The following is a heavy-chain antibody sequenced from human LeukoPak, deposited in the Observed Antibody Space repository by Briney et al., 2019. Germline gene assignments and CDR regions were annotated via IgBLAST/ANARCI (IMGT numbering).Heavy chain of an antibody. CDR3: ARVALGIAEGPFDY. CDR2: IYTSGST. CDR1: GGSISSSSYY. J-gene: IGHJ4*02. V-gene: IGHV4-61*02. D-gene: IGHD6-13*01. Sequence: PSETLSLTCTVSGGSISSSSYYWSWIRQPAGKGLEWIGRIYTSGSTNYNPSLKSRVTMSVDTSKNQFSLKLSSLTAADTAVYYCARVALGIAEGPFDYWGQGTLVTVSS.